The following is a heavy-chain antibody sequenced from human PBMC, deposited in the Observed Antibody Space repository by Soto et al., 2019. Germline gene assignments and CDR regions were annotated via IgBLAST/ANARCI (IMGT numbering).Heavy chain of an antibody. CDR2: INPNSGGT. Sequence: ASVNVSCKASGYTFTGYYIHWVRQAPGQGLEWMGWINPNSGGTNYAQKFQGWVTMTRDTSISTAYMELSRLRSDDTAVYYCARVNLGYGMDVWGQGTTVTVSS. CDR3: ARVNLGYGMDV. CDR1: GYTFTGYY. J-gene: IGHJ6*02. V-gene: IGHV1-2*04.